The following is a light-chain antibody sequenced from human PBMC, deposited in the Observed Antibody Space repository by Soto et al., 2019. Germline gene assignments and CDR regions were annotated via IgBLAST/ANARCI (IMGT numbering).Light chain of an antibody. J-gene: IGKJ4*01. CDR1: QSVNNNY. Sequence: EIVLTQSPGTLSLSPGDRATLSNEASQSVNNNYLAWYQHKPGQAPRLLIYGASSRATGIPDRFSGSGSGTDFTLTIRRLEPEDFAVYYCQQYDTSLPYTFGGGTKV. CDR3: QQYDTSLPYT. V-gene: IGKV3-20*01. CDR2: GAS.